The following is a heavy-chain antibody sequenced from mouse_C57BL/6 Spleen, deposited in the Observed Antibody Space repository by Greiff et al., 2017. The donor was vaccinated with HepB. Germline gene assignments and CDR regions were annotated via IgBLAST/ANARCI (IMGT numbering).Heavy chain of an antibody. J-gene: IGHJ1*03. V-gene: IGHV1-50*01. CDR1: GYTFTSYW. CDR2: IDPSDSYT. Sequence: QVQLQQSGAELVKPGASVKLSCKASGYTFTSYWMQWVKQRPGQGLEWIGEIDPSDSYTNYNQKFKGKATLTVDTSSSTAYMQLSSLTSEDSAVYYCARSGRTGRYFDVWGTGTTVTVSS. D-gene: IGHD4-1*01. CDR3: ARSGRTGRYFDV.